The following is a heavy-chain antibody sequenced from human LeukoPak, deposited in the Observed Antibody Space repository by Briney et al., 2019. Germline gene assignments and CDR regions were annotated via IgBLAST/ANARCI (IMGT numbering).Heavy chain of an antibody. CDR3: ARRAGSYSHSYDY. CDR2: IYSGGST. CDR1: ELTLSSNY. J-gene: IGHJ4*02. D-gene: IGHD2-15*01. Sequence: GGSLRLSCAASELTLSSNYMSWIRRAPGRGLEGVSFIYSGGSTYYADSVRGRFIISRDNSKNTLYLQMNSLRAEDTAVYYCARRAGSYSHSYDYWGQGTLVTVSS. V-gene: IGHV3-53*01.